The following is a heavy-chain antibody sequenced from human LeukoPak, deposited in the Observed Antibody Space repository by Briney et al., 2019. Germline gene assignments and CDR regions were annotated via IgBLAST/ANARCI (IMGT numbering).Heavy chain of an antibody. V-gene: IGHV4-39*07. Sequence: PSETLSLTCTVSGGSISSSSYYWGWIRQPPGKGLEWIGEINQSGSTNYNPSLKSRVTISLDTSQNQFSLKLNSVTAADTAMYYCARVPPRLSSYYYMDVWGKGTTVTVSS. CDR1: GGSISSSSYY. CDR2: INQSGST. CDR3: ARVPPRLSSYYYMDV. J-gene: IGHJ6*03.